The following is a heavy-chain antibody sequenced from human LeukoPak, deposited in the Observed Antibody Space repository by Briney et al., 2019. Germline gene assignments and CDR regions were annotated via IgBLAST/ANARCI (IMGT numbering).Heavy chain of an antibody. CDR2: IRTNGVST. CDR1: GFTFSSYA. CDR3: ARAGRGLAASD. J-gene: IGHJ4*02. V-gene: IGHV3-64*04. Sequence: GGSLRLSCSASGFTFSSYAMHWVRQAPGKGLEYVSAIRTNGVSTYYADSVKGRFTISRDNSENTVYLQMSSLRAEDTAVYYCARAGRGLAASDWGQGTLVTVSS. D-gene: IGHD3/OR15-3a*01.